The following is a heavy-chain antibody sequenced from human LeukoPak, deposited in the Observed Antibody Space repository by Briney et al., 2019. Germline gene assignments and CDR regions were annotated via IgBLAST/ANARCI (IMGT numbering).Heavy chain of an antibody. CDR3: ARDLYTFDY. Sequence: ASMNVSCKASGFTFTEYYVHWVRQAPAQGLEWMGWINSNNGDTNYAQKFQGRVTMTRDTSISTAYMELRRLRSDDTAVYYCARDLYTFDYWGQGALVTVSS. V-gene: IGHV1-2*02. D-gene: IGHD4-11*01. J-gene: IGHJ4*02. CDR1: GFTFTEYY. CDR2: INSNNGDT.